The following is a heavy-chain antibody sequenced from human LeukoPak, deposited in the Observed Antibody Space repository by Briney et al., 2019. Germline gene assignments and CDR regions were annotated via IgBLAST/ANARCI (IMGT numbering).Heavy chain of an antibody. Sequence: SQTLSLTCTVSGGSISSGGYYWSWIRQHPGKGLEWIGYIYYSGSTYYNPSLKSRVTISVDTSKNQFSLKLSSVTAADTAVYYCARRVRLLWFGELSNNWFDPWGQGTLVTVSS. CDR2: IYYSGST. V-gene: IGHV4-31*03. CDR3: ARRVRLLWFGELSNNWFDP. J-gene: IGHJ5*02. CDR1: GGSISSGGYY. D-gene: IGHD3-10*01.